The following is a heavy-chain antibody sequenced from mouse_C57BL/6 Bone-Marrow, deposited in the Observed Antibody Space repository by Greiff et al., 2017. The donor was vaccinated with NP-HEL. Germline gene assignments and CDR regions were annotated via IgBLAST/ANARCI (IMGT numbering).Heavy chain of an antibody. Sequence: QVQLQQPGAELVKPGASVKLSCKASGYTFTSYWMHWVKQRPGRGLEWIGRIDTKSGGTKYNEKFKSKATLTGDKPSSTAYMQLSRQTSEDSSVYCSARGGYKAMYYWGQGTSVTVSS. V-gene: IGHV1-72*01. CDR2: IDTKSGGT. J-gene: IGHJ4*01. CDR3: ARGGYKAMYY. CDR1: GYTFTSYW. D-gene: IGHD3-2*02.